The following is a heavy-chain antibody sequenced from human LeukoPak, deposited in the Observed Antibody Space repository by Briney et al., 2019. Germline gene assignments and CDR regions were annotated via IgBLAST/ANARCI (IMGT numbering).Heavy chain of an antibody. J-gene: IGHJ6*01. CDR3: ARDDAFRGVAMDV. V-gene: IGHV3-74*01. Sequence: HPGGSLRLSCVASGFTVSSYHMTWVRQAPGKGLVWVSRLNTDGSSTSYADSVKGRFTISRDNAMNTLYLQMNSLRAEDTAVYYCARDDAFRGVAMDVWGQGTTVTVSS. CDR1: GFTVSSYH. D-gene: IGHD3-16*01. CDR2: LNTDGSST.